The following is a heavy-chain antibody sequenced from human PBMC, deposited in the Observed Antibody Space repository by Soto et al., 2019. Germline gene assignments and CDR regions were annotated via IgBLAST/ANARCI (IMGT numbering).Heavy chain of an antibody. CDR2: IWYDGSNK. J-gene: IGHJ6*02. Sequence: PGGSLRLSCAASGFTFSSYGMHWVRQAPGKGLEWVAVIWYDGSNKYYADSVKGRFTISRDNSKNTLYLQMNSLRAEDTAVYYCARDCGGSCYRYYGMDVWGQGTTVTVSS. CDR1: GFTFSSYG. V-gene: IGHV3-33*01. D-gene: IGHD2-15*01. CDR3: ARDCGGSCYRYYGMDV.